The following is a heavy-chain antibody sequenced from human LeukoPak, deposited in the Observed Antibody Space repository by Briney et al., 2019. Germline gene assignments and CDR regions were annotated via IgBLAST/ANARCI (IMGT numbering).Heavy chain of an antibody. D-gene: IGHD2-2*02. V-gene: IGHV3-74*01. CDR3: ARDNTYMFDY. J-gene: IGHJ4*02. CDR1: GFTFSSYW. CDR2: INTDGRTT. Sequence: AGGSLRLSCAASGFTFSSYWMHWVRQAPGKGLVWVAHINTDGRTTTYADSVKGRFTVARDNAKNTLYLEMNRLRAEDTAVYYCARDNTYMFDYWGQGTQVTVSS.